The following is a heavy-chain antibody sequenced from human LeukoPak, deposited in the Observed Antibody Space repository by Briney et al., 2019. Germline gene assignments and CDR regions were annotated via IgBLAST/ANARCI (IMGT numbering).Heavy chain of an antibody. CDR3: ARDRGPRTGFMVREAYDY. V-gene: IGHV3-74*01. J-gene: IGHJ4*02. CDR1: GFTFSNYW. Sequence: GGSLRLSCAASGFTFSNYWMHWARQAPGKGLVWVSRINTDGSITNYADSVKGRFSISRDNAKNTLYLQMSSLRAEDTAVYYCARDRGPRTGFMVREAYDYWGQGTLVTVSS. D-gene: IGHD3-10*01. CDR2: INTDGSIT.